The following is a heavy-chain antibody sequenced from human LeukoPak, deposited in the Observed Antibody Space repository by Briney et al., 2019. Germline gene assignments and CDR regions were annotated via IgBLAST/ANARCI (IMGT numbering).Heavy chain of an antibody. CDR3: ARLERGILTPRNWFDP. V-gene: IGHV4-59*08. J-gene: IGHJ5*02. CDR1: GGSITSYY. D-gene: IGHD3-3*01. Sequence: SETLSLTCSVSGGSITSYYWSWIRQPPGKGLEWIGYIYYSGSTNYNPSLKSRVTISVDTSKNQFSLKLSSVTAADTAVYYCARLERGILTPRNWFDPWGQGTLVTVSS. CDR2: IYYSGST.